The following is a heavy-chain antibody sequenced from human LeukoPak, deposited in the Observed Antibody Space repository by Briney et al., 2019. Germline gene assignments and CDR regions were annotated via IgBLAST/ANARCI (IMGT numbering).Heavy chain of an antibody. Sequence: PGGSLRLSCTASGFTFSTYAMSWVRQAPGKGLEWVSAISGGGTETYYADSVKGRFTISRDNSKNTLYLQMNSLRVEDTAVYYCAKGLYHYYGSGSYTLEYWGQGTQVTVSS. J-gene: IGHJ4*02. CDR2: ISGGGTET. CDR1: GFTFSTYA. D-gene: IGHD3-10*01. CDR3: AKGLYHYYGSGSYTLEY. V-gene: IGHV3-23*01.